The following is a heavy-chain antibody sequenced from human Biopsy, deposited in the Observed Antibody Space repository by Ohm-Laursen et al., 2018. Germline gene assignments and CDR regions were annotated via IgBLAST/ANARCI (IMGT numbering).Heavy chain of an antibody. V-gene: IGHV4-59*08. CDR1: GGSISSFY. J-gene: IGHJ4*02. CDR2: ISDSGST. CDR3: ARRGSGGRSFDY. D-gene: IGHD2-15*01. Sequence: GTLSLTCAVSGGSISSFYWTWIRQPPGKGPEWIGDISDSGSTNYKPSLKSRVIISADTSKNQFSLKLGSVTVADTAVFYCARRGSGGRSFDYWGQGSLVTVSS.